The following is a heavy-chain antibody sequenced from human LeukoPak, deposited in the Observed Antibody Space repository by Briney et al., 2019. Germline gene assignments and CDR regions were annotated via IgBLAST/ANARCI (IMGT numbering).Heavy chain of an antibody. D-gene: IGHD3-3*01. Sequence: ASVKVSCKASGDTFSRNAISWVRQAPGQGPEWMGRIIPILGTAEYAEKFQGRVTITAGKTTTTAYMELSSLKSEDTALYYCARGKGFVGHFDYWGQGTLVTVSS. J-gene: IGHJ4*02. CDR3: ARGKGFVGHFDY. V-gene: IGHV1-69*04. CDR2: IIPILGTA. CDR1: GDTFSRNA.